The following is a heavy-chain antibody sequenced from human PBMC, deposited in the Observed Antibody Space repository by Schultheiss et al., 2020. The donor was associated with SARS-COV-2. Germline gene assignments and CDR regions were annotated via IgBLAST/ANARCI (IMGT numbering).Heavy chain of an antibody. V-gene: IGHV4-39*07. J-gene: IGHJ4*02. Sequence: SETLSLTCTVSAGSISRSGFYWGWIRQSPGKGLEWIGEINHSGSTNYNPSLKSRVTISVDTSKNQFSLKLSSVTAADTAVYYCARGLLPATAEVGYWGQGTLVTVSS. CDR2: INHSGST. CDR3: ARGLLPATAEVGY. CDR1: AGSISRSGFY. D-gene: IGHD2-2*01.